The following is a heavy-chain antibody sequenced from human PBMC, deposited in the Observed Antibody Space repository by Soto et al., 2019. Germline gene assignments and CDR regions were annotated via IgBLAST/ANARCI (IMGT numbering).Heavy chain of an antibody. CDR2: TYYRSKWYN. V-gene: IGHV6-1*01. Sequence: QVQLQQSEPGLVKPSQTLSLTCAISGDSVSSSSVTWYWIRQSPSRGLEGLGRTYYRSKWYNDYAESVKSRITINPDTSQNQFSLHLNSVTPEDTAVYYCVRLIGNSWLDFWGQGTLVTVSS. CDR3: VRLIGNSWLDF. D-gene: IGHD1-26*01. J-gene: IGHJ5*01. CDR1: GDSVSSSSVT.